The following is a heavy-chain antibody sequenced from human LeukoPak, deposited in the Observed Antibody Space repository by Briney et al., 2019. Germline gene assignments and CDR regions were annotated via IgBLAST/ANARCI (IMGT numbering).Heavy chain of an antibody. CDR3: VRGSSGWGAFDI. Sequence: RGSLRLSCAASGFTFSSYWMHWVRQAPGKGLVWVSRINGDGGSINYADSVKGRFTISRDNAKNTLYLQMNSLRAEDTAVYYCVRGSSGWGAFDIWGQGTMVTVSS. CDR1: GFTFSSYW. D-gene: IGHD6-19*01. V-gene: IGHV3-74*01. J-gene: IGHJ3*02. CDR2: INGDGGSI.